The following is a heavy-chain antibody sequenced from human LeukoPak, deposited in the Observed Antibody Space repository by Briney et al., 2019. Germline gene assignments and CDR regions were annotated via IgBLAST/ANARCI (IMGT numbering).Heavy chain of an antibody. J-gene: IGHJ6*02. CDR2: IIPIFGTA. Sequence: SVKVSCKASGGTFISYAISWVRQAPGQGLEWMGGIIPIFGTANYAQKFQGRVTITADESTSTAYMGLSSLRSEDTAVYYCARDQKDIVVVPAAMDYYYYGMDVWGQGTTVTVSS. V-gene: IGHV1-69*13. D-gene: IGHD2-2*01. CDR3: ARDQKDIVVVPAAMDYYYYGMDV. CDR1: GGTFISYA.